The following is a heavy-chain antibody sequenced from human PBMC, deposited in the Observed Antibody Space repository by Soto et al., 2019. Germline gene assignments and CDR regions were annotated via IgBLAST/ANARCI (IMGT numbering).Heavy chain of an antibody. J-gene: IGHJ4*02. CDR2: SSGSGSGGST. Sequence: EVQLLESGGGLVQPGGSLRLSCAASGFTFTNYAMTWVRQAPGKGLEWVSISSGSGSGGSTNYADSVKGRFTISRDNSKNTLYLQMHSLRVEDKAVYYCAKDRDDYRNYVFDYWGQGTLVTVSS. D-gene: IGHD4-4*01. V-gene: IGHV3-23*01. CDR3: AKDRDDYRNYVFDY. CDR1: GFTFTNYA.